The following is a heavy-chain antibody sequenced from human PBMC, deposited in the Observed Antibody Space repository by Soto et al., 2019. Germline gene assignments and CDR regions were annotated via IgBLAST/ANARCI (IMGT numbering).Heavy chain of an antibody. CDR1: GFTVSSNY. Sequence: EVQLVESGGGLVQPGGSLRLSCAASGFTVSSNYMSWVRQAPGKGLEWVSVFYSGGSTYYADSVKGRFTISRDNSKNTLYLQMNSLRAEDTAVYYCARGPVVTHREPFDYWGKGTLVTVSS. D-gene: IGHD2-15*01. J-gene: IGHJ4*02. CDR3: ARGPVVTHREPFDY. CDR2: FYSGGST. V-gene: IGHV3-66*01.